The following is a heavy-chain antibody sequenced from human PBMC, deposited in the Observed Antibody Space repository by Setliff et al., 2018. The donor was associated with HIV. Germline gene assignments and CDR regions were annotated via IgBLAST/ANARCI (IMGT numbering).Heavy chain of an antibody. Sequence: GGSLRLSCTASGFTFGDAWMSWVRQAPGKGLEWVSRIKSKANGETTDYAAPVKGRFTISRDDSKNSLYLQMNSLRAEDTAVYYCASSGYNYGGYYMDVWGKGTTVTVSS. CDR2: IKSKANGETT. D-gene: IGHD5-18*01. J-gene: IGHJ6*03. CDR1: GFTFGDAW. CDR3: ASSGYNYGGYYMDV. V-gene: IGHV3-15*01.